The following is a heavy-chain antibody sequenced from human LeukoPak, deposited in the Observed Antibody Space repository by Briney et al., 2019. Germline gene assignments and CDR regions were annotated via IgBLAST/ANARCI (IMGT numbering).Heavy chain of an antibody. Sequence: GGSLRLSCAASGFTFDDYAMHWVRQAPGKGLEWVSGISWNSGSIGYADSVKGRFTISRDNAKNSLYLQMNSLRAEDTAVYYCARDWAYYDSSGYFDYWGQGTLVTVSS. CDR2: ISWNSGSI. CDR3: ARDWAYYDSSGYFDY. J-gene: IGHJ4*02. V-gene: IGHV3-9*01. D-gene: IGHD3-22*01. CDR1: GFTFDDYA.